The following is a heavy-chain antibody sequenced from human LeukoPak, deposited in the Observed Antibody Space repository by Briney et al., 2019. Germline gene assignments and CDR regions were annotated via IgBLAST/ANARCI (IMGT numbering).Heavy chain of an antibody. V-gene: IGHV3-11*01. CDR1: GFTVSSNY. Sequence: GGSLRLSCAASGFTVSSNYMSWVRQAPGKGLEWVSYISSSGSTIYYADSVKGRFTISRDNAKNSLYLQMNSLRAEDTAVYYCARDFGYCTNGVCSNWFDPWGQGTLVTVSS. CDR3: ARDFGYCTNGVCSNWFDP. CDR2: ISSSGSTI. J-gene: IGHJ5*02. D-gene: IGHD2-8*01.